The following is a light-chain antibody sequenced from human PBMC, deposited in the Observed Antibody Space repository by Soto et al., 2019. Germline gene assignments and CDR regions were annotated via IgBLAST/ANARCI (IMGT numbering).Light chain of an antibody. Sequence: EIVMTQSPATLSVSPGERATLSCRARQSVSGNLAWYQPKPGQAPRLLIYAASTRATGIPARFSGSGSGTEFPLTISSLQSEDFAVYYFQQYNTWPPITFGPGTKVDIK. V-gene: IGKV3-15*01. J-gene: IGKJ3*01. CDR2: AAS. CDR1: QSVSGN. CDR3: QQYNTWPPIT.